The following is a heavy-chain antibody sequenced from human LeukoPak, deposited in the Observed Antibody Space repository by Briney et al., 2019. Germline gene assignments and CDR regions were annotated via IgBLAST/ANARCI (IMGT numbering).Heavy chain of an antibody. CDR1: EFTFSGSA. V-gene: IGHV3-73*01. D-gene: IGHD1-26*01. CDR3: ACGSYSFDY. J-gene: IGHJ4*02. CDR2: IRSKANSYAT. Sequence: GGSLRLSCAVSEFTFSGSAMHWVRQASGKGLEWVGRIRSKANSYATEYAASVKGRFTISRDDSKNTAYLQMNSLKTEDTAVHYCACGSYSFDYWGQGTLVTVSS.